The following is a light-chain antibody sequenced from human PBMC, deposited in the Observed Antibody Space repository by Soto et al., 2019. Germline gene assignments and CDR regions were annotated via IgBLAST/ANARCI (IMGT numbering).Light chain of an antibody. V-gene: IGKV1-6*01. J-gene: IGKJ1*01. Sequence: AIQMTQSPSSLSASVGARVTITCRASQGIGKDVGWYQQKPGKAPHLLIDAASSLVRRVPSTFSGSAAGTDCALTISSMQHEDSGTSYCLHDYTYLRTFGHGTNVE. CDR2: AAS. CDR3: LHDYTYLRT. CDR1: QGIGKD.